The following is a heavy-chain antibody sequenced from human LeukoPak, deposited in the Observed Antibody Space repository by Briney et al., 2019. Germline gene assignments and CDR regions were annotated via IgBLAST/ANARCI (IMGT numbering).Heavy chain of an antibody. CDR1: GFTFSSHS. Sequence: GGSLRLSCAASGFTFSSHSMNWVRQAPGKGLEWVSSISSSSSYIYYADSVKGRFTISRDNAKNSLYLQMNSLRAEDTAVYYCARSTTVDTAMVHDYWGQGTLVTVSS. CDR3: ARSTTVDTAMVHDY. J-gene: IGHJ4*02. CDR2: ISSSSSYI. D-gene: IGHD5-18*01. V-gene: IGHV3-21*01.